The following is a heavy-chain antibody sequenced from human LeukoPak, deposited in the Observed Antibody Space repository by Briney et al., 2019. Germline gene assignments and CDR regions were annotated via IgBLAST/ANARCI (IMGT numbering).Heavy chain of an antibody. J-gene: IGHJ5*02. CDR2: IYHSGST. Sequence: SETLSLTCTVSGGSISSGDYYWTWIRQPPGKGLEWIGYIYHSGSTHYNSSLKSRLTISVDTSKNQFSLKLSSVTAADTAVSYCARGLRGIMIRGAITDLNWFDAWGQGTLVIVSS. D-gene: IGHD3-10*01. CDR1: GGSISSGDYY. V-gene: IGHV4-30-4*01. CDR3: ARGLRGIMIRGAITDLNWFDA.